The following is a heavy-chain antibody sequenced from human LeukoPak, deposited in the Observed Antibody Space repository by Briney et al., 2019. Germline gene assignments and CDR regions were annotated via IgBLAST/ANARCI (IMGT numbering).Heavy chain of an antibody. CDR1: GFTFSNAW. CDR3: TTEYSGSYYPFDY. CDR2: IKSKTDGGTT. D-gene: IGHD1-26*01. Sequence: GGSLRLSCAASGFTFSNAWMSWVRQAPGKGLEWVGRIKSKTDGGTTDYAAPVKGRFTTSRDDSKNTLYLQMNSLKTEDTAVYYCTTEYSGSYYPFDYWGQGTLVTVSS. J-gene: IGHJ4*02. V-gene: IGHV3-15*01.